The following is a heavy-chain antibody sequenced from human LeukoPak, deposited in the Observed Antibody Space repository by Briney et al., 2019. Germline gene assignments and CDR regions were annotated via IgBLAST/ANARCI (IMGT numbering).Heavy chain of an antibody. Sequence: GGSVRLSCVGSRFTFSSYGIHWVRQAPGKGLEWVALIWFDGSDKYYAGSVKGRFTISRDNSKSTLYLEMNSLRAEDTAVYYCARDDGSGYYYFDYWGQGTLVTVSS. J-gene: IGHJ4*02. CDR2: IWFDGSDK. V-gene: IGHV3-33*01. CDR1: RFTFSSYG. D-gene: IGHD3-22*01. CDR3: ARDDGSGYYYFDY.